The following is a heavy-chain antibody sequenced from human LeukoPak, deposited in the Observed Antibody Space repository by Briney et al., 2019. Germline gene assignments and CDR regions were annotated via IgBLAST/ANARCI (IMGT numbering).Heavy chain of an antibody. CDR1: GYSISSGYY. CDR3: ARAFRGIFGVFEAFDI. D-gene: IGHD3-3*01. V-gene: IGHV4-38-2*02. Sequence: SETLSLTCTVSGYSISSGYYWGWIRQPPGKGLEWIGIIYHSGRTDYNPSLKSRVTISEDTSKNQFSLKLSSVTAADTAVYYCARAFRGIFGVFEAFDIWGQGTIVNGAS. CDR2: IYHSGRT. J-gene: IGHJ3*02.